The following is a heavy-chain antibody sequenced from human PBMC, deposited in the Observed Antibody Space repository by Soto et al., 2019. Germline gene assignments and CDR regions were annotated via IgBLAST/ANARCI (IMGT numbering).Heavy chain of an antibody. CDR1: GFTFSSYA. CDR3: AKDQPPLRFLEWLHQYYFDY. V-gene: IGHV3-23*01. D-gene: IGHD3-3*01. CDR2: ISGSGGST. J-gene: IGHJ4*02. Sequence: GGSLRLSCAASGFTFSSYAMSWVRQAPGKGLEWVSAISGSGGSTYYADSVKGRFTISRDNSKNTLYLQMNSLRAEDTAVYYCAKDQPPLRFLEWLHQYYFDYWGQGTLVTVSS.